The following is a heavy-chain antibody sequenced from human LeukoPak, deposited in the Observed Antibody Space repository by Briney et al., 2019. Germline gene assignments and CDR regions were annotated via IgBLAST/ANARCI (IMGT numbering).Heavy chain of an antibody. CDR2: VDPEDGET. CDR3: ATHSSKSPRITIFGVVTLSGYYMDV. Sequence: ASVKVSCKVSGYTFNDYYMHWVQQAPGKGLEWMGLVDPEDGETIYAEKFQGRVTITADTSTDTAYMELSSLRSEDTAVYYCATHSSKSPRITIFGVVTLSGYYMDVWGKGTTVTASS. D-gene: IGHD3-3*01. CDR1: GYTFNDYY. J-gene: IGHJ6*03. V-gene: IGHV1-69-2*01.